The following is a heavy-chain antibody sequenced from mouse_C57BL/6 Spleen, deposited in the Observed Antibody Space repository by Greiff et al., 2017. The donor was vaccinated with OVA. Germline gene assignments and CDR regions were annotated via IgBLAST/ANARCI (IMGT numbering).Heavy chain of an antibody. CDR2: IWRGGST. V-gene: IGHV2-5*01. Sequence: VQGVESGPGLVQPSQSLSITCTVSGFSLTSYGVHWVRQSPGKGLEWLGVIWRGGSTDYHAAFMSRLSITKDNSKSQVFFKMNSLQADDTAIYYCAKNDYYGSSYFLWYFDVWGTGTTVTVSS. CDR3: AKNDYYGSSYFLWYFDV. J-gene: IGHJ1*03. D-gene: IGHD1-1*01. CDR1: GFSLTSYG.